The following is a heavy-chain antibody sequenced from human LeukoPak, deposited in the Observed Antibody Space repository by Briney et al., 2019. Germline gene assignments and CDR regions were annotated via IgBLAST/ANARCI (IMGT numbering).Heavy chain of an antibody. CDR3: ARDVHGDYGSGWFDP. V-gene: IGHV1-69*05. Sequence: KVSCKTSGGTFNNSAISWVRQAPGQGLEWLGGIMPLFGTAGYAQKFQGRVTITKDESTRTVYLELTSLTSDDTAVYYCARDVHGDYGSGWFDPWGQGTLVSVSS. CDR2: IMPLFGTA. J-gene: IGHJ5*02. D-gene: IGHD4-17*01. CDR1: GGTFNNSA.